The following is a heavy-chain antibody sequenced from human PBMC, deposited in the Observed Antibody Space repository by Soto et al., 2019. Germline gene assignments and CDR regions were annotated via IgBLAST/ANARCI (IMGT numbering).Heavy chain of an antibody. CDR3: ARLVIVGATNWFDP. CDR2: VYYSGST. D-gene: IGHD1-26*01. CDR1: GGSISSGDYY. J-gene: IGHJ5*02. V-gene: IGHV4-30-4*01. Sequence: SETLSLTCTVSGGSISSGDYYWSWIRQPPRKGLEWIGYVYYSGSTYYNPSLKRRVTISVDTSKHQFSLKLSSVTAADTAVYYCARLVIVGATNWFDPWGQGTLVTVSS.